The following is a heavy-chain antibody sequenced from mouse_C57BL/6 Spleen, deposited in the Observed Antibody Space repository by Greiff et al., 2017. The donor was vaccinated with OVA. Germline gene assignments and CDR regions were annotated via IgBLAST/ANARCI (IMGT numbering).Heavy chain of an antibody. Sequence: VQLQQSGPELVKPGASVKISCKASGYAFSSSWMNWVKQRPGKGLEWIGRIYPGDGDTNYNGKFKGKATLTADKSSSTAYMQLSSLTSEDSAVYFCARGDDGYYHAMDYWGQGTSVTVSS. V-gene: IGHV1-82*01. CDR1: GYAFSSSW. D-gene: IGHD2-3*01. CDR3: ARGDDGYYHAMDY. J-gene: IGHJ4*01. CDR2: IYPGDGDT.